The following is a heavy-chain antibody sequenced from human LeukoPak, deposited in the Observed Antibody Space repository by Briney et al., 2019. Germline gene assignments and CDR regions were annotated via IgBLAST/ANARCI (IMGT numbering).Heavy chain of an antibody. J-gene: IGHJ6*02. D-gene: IGHD2-8*02. CDR3: ARHGGGGVPIHYYYYGMDV. CDR1: GGSISSCY. Sequence: SETLSLTCTVSGGSISSCYWSWIRQPPGKGLEWIGYIYYSGSTNYNPSLKSRVTISVDTSKNQFSLKLSSVTAADTAVYYCARHGGGGVPIHYYYYGMDVWGQGTTVTVSS. CDR2: IYYSGST. V-gene: IGHV4-59*08.